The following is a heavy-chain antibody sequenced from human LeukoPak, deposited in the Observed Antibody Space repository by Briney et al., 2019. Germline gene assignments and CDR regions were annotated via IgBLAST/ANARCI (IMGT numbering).Heavy chain of an antibody. V-gene: IGHV3-48*03. CDR3: ARDLYYGSGSYLSS. J-gene: IGHJ5*02. CDR2: ISGSGSII. D-gene: IGHD3-10*01. CDR1: GFAFSGFE. Sequence: GGSLRLSCAAPGFAFSGFEMNWVRQTPGKGLEWIPYISGSGSIIYYADSVKGRFTISRDNAKNSLYLQMNSLRAEDTAIYYCARDLYYGSGSYLSSWGQGTLVTVSS.